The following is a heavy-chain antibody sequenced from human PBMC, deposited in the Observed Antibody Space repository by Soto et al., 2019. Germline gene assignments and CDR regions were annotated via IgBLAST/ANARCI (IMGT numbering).Heavy chain of an antibody. Sequence: QVQLVESGGGVVQPGRSLRLSCAASGFTFSRYGMHWVRQAPGKGLEWVAVISYDGSNKYYADTVKGRFTISRDNSKNTLYLQMKSLTAEDTAVYYCATGVPTAPKPEPDYWGQGTLVTVSS. J-gene: IGHJ4*02. D-gene: IGHD5-12*01. CDR3: ATGVPTAPKPEPDY. CDR2: ISYDGSNK. V-gene: IGHV3-30*03. CDR1: GFTFSRYG.